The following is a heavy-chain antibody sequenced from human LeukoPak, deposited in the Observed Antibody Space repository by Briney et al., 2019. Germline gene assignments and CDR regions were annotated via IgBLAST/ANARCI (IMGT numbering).Heavy chain of an antibody. CDR2: INPAGGST. CDR1: GYTFTGCY. Sequence: ASVKVSCKASGYTFTGCYMHWVRQAPGQGLEWMGIINPAGGSTTYAQKFQGSRLTLTRDTSTSTVYMELSSLRSEDTAVYYCARGRGVHDSHTYDYFDYWGQGSLVTVSS. D-gene: IGHD3-22*01. J-gene: IGHJ4*02. CDR3: ARGRGVHDSHTYDYFDY. V-gene: IGHV1-46*01.